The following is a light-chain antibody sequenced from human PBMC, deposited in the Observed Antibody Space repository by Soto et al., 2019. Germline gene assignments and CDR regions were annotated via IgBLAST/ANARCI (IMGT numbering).Light chain of an antibody. Sequence: EIVLTQSPGTLSLSPGERATLSCRASQSVSSSYLAWYQQKPGQAPRLLIYVASSRATGIPDRFNGSGSGTDFTLTISRLEPEDFAVYYCQQYGNSPLTFGQGTKVEIK. CDR2: VAS. V-gene: IGKV3-20*01. CDR3: QQYGNSPLT. CDR1: QSVSSSY. J-gene: IGKJ1*01.